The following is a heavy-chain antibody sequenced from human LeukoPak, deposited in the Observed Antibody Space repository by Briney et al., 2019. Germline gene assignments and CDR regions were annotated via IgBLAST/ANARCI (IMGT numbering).Heavy chain of an antibody. D-gene: IGHD2-15*01. J-gene: IGHJ4*02. CDR3: VVGFDY. CDR2: IYWNDDK. V-gene: IGHV2-5*01. Sequence: SGSTLVKPTQTLTLTCTFSGFSLTTSGVGVGWIRQPPGKALEWLAVIYWNDDKYYSPSLKSRFTITKDTSKNQVVLTMTNMNPVDTATYYCVVGFDYWGQGILVTVSS. CDR1: GFSLTTSGVG.